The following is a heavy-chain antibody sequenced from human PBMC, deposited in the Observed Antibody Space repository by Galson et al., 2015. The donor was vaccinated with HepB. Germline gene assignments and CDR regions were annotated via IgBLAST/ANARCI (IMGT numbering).Heavy chain of an antibody. CDR2: FDPEDGET. CDR1: GYTLTELS. D-gene: IGHD3-10*01. CDR3: ATLGLLWFGERSGLGY. J-gene: IGHJ4*02. Sequence: SVKVSCKVSGYTLTELSMHWVRQAPGKGLEWMGGFDPEDGETIYAQKFQGRVTMTEDTSTDTAYMELSSLRSEDTAVYYCATLGLLWFGERSGLGYWGQGTLVTVSS. V-gene: IGHV1-24*01.